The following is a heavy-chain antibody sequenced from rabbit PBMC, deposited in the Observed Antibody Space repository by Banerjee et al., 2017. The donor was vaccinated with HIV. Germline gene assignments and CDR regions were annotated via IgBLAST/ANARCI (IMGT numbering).Heavy chain of an antibody. Sequence: QEQLEESGGDLVKPEGSLTLTCKASGFSFSSSYWICWVRQAPGKGLEWIACINTGSGGSTYYATWAKGRFTISKSTSLNTVTLQMTSLTAADTATYFCARGDADDVTYGYDLWGPGTLVTVS. J-gene: IGHJ4*01. CDR1: GFSFSSSYW. D-gene: IGHD6-1*01. V-gene: IGHV1S45*01. CDR3: ARGDADDVTYGYDL. CDR2: INTGSGGST.